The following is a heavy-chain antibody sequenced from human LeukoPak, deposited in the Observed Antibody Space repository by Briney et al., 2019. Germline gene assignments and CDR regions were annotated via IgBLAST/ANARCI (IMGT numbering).Heavy chain of an antibody. CDR3: ARGGTATADAFDI. Sequence: SETLSLTCTVSGGSISSYYWSWIRQPPGKGLEWIGYIYYSGSTNYNPSLKSRVTISVDTSKNQFSLRLSSVTAADTAVYYCARGGTATADAFDIWGQGTMVTVSS. D-gene: IGHD2-21*02. CDR2: IYYSGST. CDR1: GGSISSYY. V-gene: IGHV4-59*01. J-gene: IGHJ3*02.